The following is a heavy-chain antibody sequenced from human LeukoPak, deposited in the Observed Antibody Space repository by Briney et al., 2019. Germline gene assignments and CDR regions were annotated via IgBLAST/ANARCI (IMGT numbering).Heavy chain of an antibody. D-gene: IGHD6-19*01. V-gene: IGHV4-59*01. CDR2: IYYSGST. CDR3: ARAYSSGWYFRFYFDY. CDR1: GGSISSYY. J-gene: IGHJ4*02. Sequence: SETLSLTCTVSGGSISSYYWSWIRQPPGKGLEWIGYIYYSGSTNYNPSLKSRVTISVDTSKNQFSLKLSSVTAADTAVYYCARAYSSGWYFRFYFDYWGQGTLVTVSP.